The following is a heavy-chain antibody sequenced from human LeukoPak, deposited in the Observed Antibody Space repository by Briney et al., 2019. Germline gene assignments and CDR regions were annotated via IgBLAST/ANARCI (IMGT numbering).Heavy chain of an antibody. J-gene: IGHJ4*02. CDR1: GFTVSSSY. D-gene: IGHD6-19*01. V-gene: IGHV3-21*01. CDR2: ISSSSSYI. Sequence: GGSLRLSCAASGFTVSSSYMNWVRQAPGKGLEWVSSISSSSSYIYYADSVKGRFTISRDNAKNSLYLQMNSLRAEDTAVYYCARDFSGWYYFDYWGQGTLVTVSS. CDR3: ARDFSGWYYFDY.